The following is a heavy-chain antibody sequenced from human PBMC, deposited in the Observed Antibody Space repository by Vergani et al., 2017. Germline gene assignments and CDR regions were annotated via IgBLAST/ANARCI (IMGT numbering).Heavy chain of an antibody. V-gene: IGHV4-39*07. CDR2: IDYSGST. CDR3: ARGPVVVVAEGGSGYYYYGMDV. D-gene: IGHD2-15*01. J-gene: IGHJ6*02. CDR1: GGSISSSSYY. Sequence: QVQLQESGPGLVKPSETLSLTCTVSGGSISSSSYYWGWIRQPPGKGLEWIGSIDYSGSTYYNPSLKSRVTISVDTSKNQFSLKLSSVTAADTAVYYCARGPVVVVAEGGSGYYYYGMDVWGQGTTVTVSS.